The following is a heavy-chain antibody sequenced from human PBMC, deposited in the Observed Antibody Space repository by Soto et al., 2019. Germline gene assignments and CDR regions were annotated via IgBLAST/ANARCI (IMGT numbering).Heavy chain of an antibody. CDR3: ARRYDGVVLPAAINPYFDY. Sequence: QVQLQQWGAGLLKPSETLSLTCAVYGGSFSGYYWSWIRQPPGKGLEWIGEINHSGSTNYNPSLKSRVTISVDTSKNQFSLKLSSVPAADTAVYYCARRYDGVVLPAAINPYFDYWGQGTLVTVSS. V-gene: IGHV4-34*01. CDR2: INHSGST. D-gene: IGHD2-2*02. J-gene: IGHJ4*02. CDR1: GGSFSGYY.